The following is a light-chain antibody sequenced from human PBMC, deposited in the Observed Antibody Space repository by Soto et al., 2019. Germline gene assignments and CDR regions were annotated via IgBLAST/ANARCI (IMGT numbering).Light chain of an antibody. V-gene: IGKV3-15*01. CDR3: QQYNNWPPIT. Sequence: EIVMTQSPATLSVSPGERATLSCRASQSVSGNLAWYQQKPGQAPRLLIYAASTTATGIPARISGSGSGTECTITISSLQSEDVAVYYCQQYNNWPPITFGPRTKVYIQ. CDR2: AAS. J-gene: IGKJ3*01. CDR1: QSVSGN.